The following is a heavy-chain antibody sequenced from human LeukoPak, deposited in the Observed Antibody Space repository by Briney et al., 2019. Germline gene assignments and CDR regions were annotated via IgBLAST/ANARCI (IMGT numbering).Heavy chain of an antibody. D-gene: IGHD2-15*01. CDR3: ARGLAGDCSGGSCPSRGPYYYYYMDV. CDR1: GVSFSGYY. CDR2: INHSGST. Sequence: PSETLSLTCAVYGVSFSGYYWSWIRQPPGKGLEWIGEINHSGSTNYNPSLKSRVTISVDTSKNQFSLKLSSVTAADTAVYYCARGLAGDCSGGSCPSRGPYYYYYMDVWGKGTTVTVSS. V-gene: IGHV4-34*01. J-gene: IGHJ6*03.